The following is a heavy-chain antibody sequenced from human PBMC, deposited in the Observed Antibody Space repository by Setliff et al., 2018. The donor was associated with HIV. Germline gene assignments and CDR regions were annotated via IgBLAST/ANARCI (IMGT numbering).Heavy chain of an antibody. V-gene: IGHV4-61*01. CDR3: AREPRVRGTLDF. D-gene: IGHD2-15*01. CDR2: IYASGRT. Sequence: SETLSLTCTVSGGSVGSGSYYWSWIRQSPGKGLEWIGYIYASGRTDYNPSLKSRVSISVNMSQNQFSLKVTSVTAADTAVYYCAREPRVRGTLDFWGQGTLVTVSS. J-gene: IGHJ4*02. CDR1: GGSVGSGSYY.